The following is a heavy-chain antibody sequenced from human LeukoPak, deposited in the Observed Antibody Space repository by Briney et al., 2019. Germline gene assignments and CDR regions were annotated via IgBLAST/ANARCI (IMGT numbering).Heavy chain of an antibody. J-gene: IGHJ6*02. V-gene: IGHV4-34*01. CDR3: ARTLGYCSSTSCYYYYYYGMDV. CDR1: GGSFSGYY. Sequence: SETLSLTCAVYGGSFSGYYWSWIRQPPGKGLEWIGEINHSGSTNYNPSLKSRVTISVDTSKNQFSLKLSSVTAADTAVYYCARTLGYCSSTSCYYYYYYGMDVWGQGTTVTVSS. D-gene: IGHD2-2*01. CDR2: INHSGST.